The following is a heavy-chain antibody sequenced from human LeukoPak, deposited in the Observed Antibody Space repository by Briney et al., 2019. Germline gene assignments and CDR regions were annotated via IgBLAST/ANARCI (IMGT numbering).Heavy chain of an antibody. D-gene: IGHD5-18*01. V-gene: IGHV3-53*01. CDR2: IYSGGST. J-gene: IGHJ6*02. Sequence: GGSLRLSCAASGFTVSSSYMTWVRQAPGKGLEWVSVIYSGGSTYYADSVKGRFTISRDNSKNTLYLQMNSLRAEDTAVYYCARDRVARGYSYGTPLYGMDVWGQGTTVTVSS. CDR3: ARDRVARGYSYGTPLYGMDV. CDR1: GFTVSSSY.